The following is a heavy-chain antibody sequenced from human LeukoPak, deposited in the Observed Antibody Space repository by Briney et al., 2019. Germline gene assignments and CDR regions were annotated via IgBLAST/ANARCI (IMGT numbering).Heavy chain of an antibody. Sequence: GGSLRLSCAASGFTFSSYWMSWVRQAPGKGLEWVANIKQDGSEKYYVDSVKGRFTISRDNAKNSLYLQMNSLRAEDTAVYYCARDAASGSPISVDWGQGTLVTVSP. D-gene: IGHD1-26*01. CDR3: ARDAASGSPISVD. CDR2: IKQDGSEK. CDR1: GFTFSSYW. V-gene: IGHV3-7*01. J-gene: IGHJ4*02.